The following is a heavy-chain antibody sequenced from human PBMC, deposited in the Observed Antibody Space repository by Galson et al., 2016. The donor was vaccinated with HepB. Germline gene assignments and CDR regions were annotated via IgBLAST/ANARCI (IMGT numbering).Heavy chain of an antibody. D-gene: IGHD2-8*02. V-gene: IGHV4-61*09. Sequence: TLSLTCTVSGYSIRTGGYYWSWIRQPAGKGLEWIGHIYASGTTNYSPSLRSRVTISVDTSKNPFSLSLTSATAADTAIYYRSRGEGDCTGGTCYSFDPWGQGARVTVSS. CDR2: IYASGTT. CDR1: GYSIRTGGYY. CDR3: SRGEGDCTGGTCYSFDP. J-gene: IGHJ5*02.